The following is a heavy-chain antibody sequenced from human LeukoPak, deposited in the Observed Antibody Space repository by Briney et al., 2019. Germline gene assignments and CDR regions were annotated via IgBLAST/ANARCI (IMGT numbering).Heavy chain of an antibody. CDR2: IYYSGST. V-gene: IGHV4-30-4*08. CDR3: ARNYCSSTSCYTEGFDY. D-gene: IGHD2-2*02. CDR1: GGSISSGDYY. Sequence: SQTLSLTCTVSGGSISSGDYYWSWIRQPPGEGLEWIGYIYYSGSTYYNPSLKSRVTISVDTSKNQFSLNLSSVTAADTAVYYCARNYCSSTSCYTEGFDYWGQGTLVTVSS. J-gene: IGHJ4*02.